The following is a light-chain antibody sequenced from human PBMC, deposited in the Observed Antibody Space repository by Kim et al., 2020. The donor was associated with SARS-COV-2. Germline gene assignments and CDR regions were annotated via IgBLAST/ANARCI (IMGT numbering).Light chain of an antibody. Sequence: DIQMTQSPSSLSASVGDRVTISCRASQDIGNDLAWYQQKPGRVPSLLISETSTLHSGVPSRFSGSGSGTDFTLTISSLQPEDVATYYCHKCDSAPLTFGGVTKVDIK. CDR3: HKCDSAPLT. CDR1: QDIGND. V-gene: IGKV1-27*01. CDR2: ETS. J-gene: IGKJ4*01.